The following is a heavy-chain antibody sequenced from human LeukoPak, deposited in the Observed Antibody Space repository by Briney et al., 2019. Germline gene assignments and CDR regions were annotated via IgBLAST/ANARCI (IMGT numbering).Heavy chain of an antibody. CDR1: GYTFTGYY. CDR2: INPNSGGT. V-gene: IGHV1-2*02. Sequence: ASVTVSCKASGYTFTGYYMHWVRQAPGQGLEWMGWINPNSGGTNYAQKFQGRVTMTRDTSISTAYMELSRLRSDDTAVYYCARAGSRGSYYVAYWGQGTLVTVSS. D-gene: IGHD1-26*01. CDR3: ARAGSRGSYYVAY. J-gene: IGHJ4*02.